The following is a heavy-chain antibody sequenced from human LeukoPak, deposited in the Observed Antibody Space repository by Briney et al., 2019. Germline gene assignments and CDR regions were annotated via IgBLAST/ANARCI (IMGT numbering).Heavy chain of an antibody. J-gene: IGHJ4*02. CDR1: GFTFSTYS. CDR3: ARDLLGLLDY. CDR2: ISSSSSSI. Sequence: GGSLRLSCAASGFTFSTYSMNWVRQAPGKGLEWVSSISSSSSSIYYADSVKDRFTISRDISKNTLYLHMNSLRVEDTAVYYCARDLLGLLDYWGQGTLVTVSS. V-gene: IGHV3-21*01.